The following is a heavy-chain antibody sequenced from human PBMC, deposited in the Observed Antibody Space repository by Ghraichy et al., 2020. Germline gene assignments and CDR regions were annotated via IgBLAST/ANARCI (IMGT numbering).Heavy chain of an antibody. CDR2: ISGSGGST. CDR1: GFTFSSYA. Sequence: GGSLRLSCAASGFTFSSYAMSWVRQAPGKGLEWVSAISGSGGSTYYADSVKGRFTISRDNSKNTLYLQMNSLRAEDTAVYYCAKIRGIGAAAGTVSQYFQHWGHGTLVTVSS. J-gene: IGHJ1*01. V-gene: IGHV3-23*01. D-gene: IGHD6-13*01. CDR3: AKIRGIGAAAGTVSQYFQH.